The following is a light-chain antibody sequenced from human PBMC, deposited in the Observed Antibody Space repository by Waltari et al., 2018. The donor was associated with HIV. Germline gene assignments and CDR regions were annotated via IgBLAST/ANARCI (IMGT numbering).Light chain of an antibody. V-gene: IGKV1-39*01. CDR1: QGISRH. CDR2: AAF. Sequence: DIEMTQSPSSLSASVGDRVTITCRASQGISRHLNWYQQKPGKAPKLLIFAAFDLQSGVPSRFSGSGSGTDFTLTISSLQPEDFATYYCQQSYNSPITFGQGTRLDIK. CDR3: QQSYNSPIT. J-gene: IGKJ5*01.